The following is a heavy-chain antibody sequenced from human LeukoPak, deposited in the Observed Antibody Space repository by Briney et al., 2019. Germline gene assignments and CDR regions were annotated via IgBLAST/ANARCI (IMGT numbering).Heavy chain of an antibody. J-gene: IGHJ3*02. V-gene: IGHV4-31*03. CDR2: IYYSGST. CDR3: ARGCSGGSCYSGAFDI. D-gene: IGHD2-15*01. CDR1: GGSISSGGYY. Sequence: PSQTLSLTCTVSGGSISSGGYYWSWIRPHPGKGLEWIGYIYYSGSTYYNPSLKSRVTISVDTSKNQFSLKLSSVTAADTAVYYCARGCSGGSCYSGAFDIWGQGTMVTVSS.